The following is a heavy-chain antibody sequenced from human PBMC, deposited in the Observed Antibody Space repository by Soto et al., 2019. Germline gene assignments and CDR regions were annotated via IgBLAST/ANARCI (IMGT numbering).Heavy chain of an antibody. CDR3: ATGVIWIGYFTVDS. V-gene: IGHV1-69*01. D-gene: IGHD3-3*01. J-gene: IGHJ4*02. CDR1: GGSFGNSA. CDR2: FIPAYRTL. Sequence: QVLLVQSGAEVKKPGSSVKISCKASGGSFGNSAINWVRQTPGQGLEWLGGFIPAYRTLNFAQKFKGRVTITADESTGTAFMTLSGLASNDTAAYYCATGVIWIGYFTVDSWGQGTRVTVSS.